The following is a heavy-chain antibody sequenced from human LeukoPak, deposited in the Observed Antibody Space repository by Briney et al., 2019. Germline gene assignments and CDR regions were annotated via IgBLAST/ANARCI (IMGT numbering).Heavy chain of an antibody. V-gene: IGHV3-53*01. Sequence: GSLRLSRSGPGFHGSNKLLNLIRPASREGVGGVPINYYGGTTFYADSVRGRFTISRDHSKNTLYLQMNSLRAEDTAVYYCAKDQWGDVLIAVAANFDYWGQGTLVTVSS. J-gene: IGHJ4*02. CDR1: GFHGSNKL. D-gene: IGHD6-19*01. CDR2: NYYGGTT. CDR3: AKDQWGDVLIAVAANFDY.